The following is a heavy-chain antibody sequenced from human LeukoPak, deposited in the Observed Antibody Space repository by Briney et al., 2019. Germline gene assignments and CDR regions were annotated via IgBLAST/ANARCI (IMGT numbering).Heavy chain of an antibody. Sequence: GGSLRLSCAASGLTFSDYSMIWVRQAPGRGLEWVSSITYSSSYIYYADSVRGRFTISRDNAKNSLHLQMSSLRAEDTAVYYSAREYSSSSYYYGLDVWGQGTTVTVSS. V-gene: IGHV3-21*01. CDR2: ITYSSSYI. CDR3: AREYSSSSYYYGLDV. D-gene: IGHD6-6*01. J-gene: IGHJ6*02. CDR1: GLTFSDYS.